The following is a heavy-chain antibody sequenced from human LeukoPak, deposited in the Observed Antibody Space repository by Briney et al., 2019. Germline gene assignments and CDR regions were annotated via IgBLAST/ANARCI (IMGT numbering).Heavy chain of an antibody. Sequence: PGGSLRLSCAASGFTVSSNYMSWVRLAPGKGLEWVSSISGSTTYINYADSVKGRFTISRDNAKTSLYLQMNSLRAEDTAVYYCARTGDRRAFDIWGQGTMVTVSS. V-gene: IGHV3-21*01. D-gene: IGHD3-22*01. J-gene: IGHJ3*02. CDR2: ISGSTTYI. CDR1: GFTVSSNY. CDR3: ARTGDRRAFDI.